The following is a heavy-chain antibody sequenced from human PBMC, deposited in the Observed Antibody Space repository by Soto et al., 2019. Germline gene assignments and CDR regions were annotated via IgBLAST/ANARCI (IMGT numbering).Heavy chain of an antibody. V-gene: IGHV1-69*01. CDR2: IIPIFGTA. D-gene: IGHD6-6*01. J-gene: IGHJ6*02. CDR3: ASSRIAARLSAYYYGMDV. CDR1: GGTFSSYA. Sequence: QVQLVQSGAEVKKPGSSVKVSCKASGGTFSSYAISWVRQAPGQGLEWMGGIIPIFGTANYAQKFQGRVTITADESTSTAYMELSSLRSEDTAVYYCASSRIAARLSAYYYGMDVWGQGITVTVSS.